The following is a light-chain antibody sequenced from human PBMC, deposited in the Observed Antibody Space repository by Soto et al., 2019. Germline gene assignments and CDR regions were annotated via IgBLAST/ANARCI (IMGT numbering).Light chain of an antibody. CDR2: EVS. CDR1: SSDVGGYHY. CDR3: CSYTSSTTPL. J-gene: IGLJ2*01. V-gene: IGLV2-14*01. Sequence: QSVLTQPASVSGSPGQSITISCTGSSSDVGGYHYVSWYQQYPGEATKLVISEVSNRPSGVSNRFSGSKSGNTASLTISGLQAEDEADYYCCSYTSSTTPLFGGGTKVTVL.